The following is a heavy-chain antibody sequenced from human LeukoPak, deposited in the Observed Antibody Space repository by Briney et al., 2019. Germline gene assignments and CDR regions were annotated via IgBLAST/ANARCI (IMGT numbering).Heavy chain of an antibody. CDR3: ARDGIAAGYNWFDP. CDR2: INTNTGNP. D-gene: IGHD6-13*01. V-gene: IGHV7-4-1*02. J-gene: IGHJ5*02. Sequence: GASVKISCKASGYTFTSYGMNWVRQAPGQGLEWMGWINTNTGNPTYAQGFTGRFVFYLDTSVSTAYLQISSLKAEDTAVYYCARDGIAAGYNWFDPWGQGTLVTVSS. CDR1: GYTFTSYG.